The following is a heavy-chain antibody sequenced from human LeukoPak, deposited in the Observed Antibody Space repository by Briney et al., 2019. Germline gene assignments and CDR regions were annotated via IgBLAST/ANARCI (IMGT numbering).Heavy chain of an antibody. J-gene: IGHJ4*02. CDR2: ISHSGST. V-gene: IGHV4-34*01. D-gene: IGHD6-19*01. Sequence: SETLSLTCRVYGGSFSGYYWTWIRQSPGKGLEWIGEISHSGSTNYSPSLKSRVTKSVDTSKNQFSLKLNSVTAADTAVYYRARGPPYSSGWSLFCVYWGQGSPVTVTS. CDR1: GGSFSGYY. CDR3: ARGPPYSSGWSLFCVY.